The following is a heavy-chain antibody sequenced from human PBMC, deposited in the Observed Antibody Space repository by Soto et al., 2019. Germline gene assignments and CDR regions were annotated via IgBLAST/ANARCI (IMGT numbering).Heavy chain of an antibody. CDR1: GFTFSSYA. D-gene: IGHD2-8*01. CDR2: ISGSGGST. V-gene: IGHV3-23*01. J-gene: IGHJ6*02. Sequence: GGSLRLSCAASGFTFSSYAMSWVRQAPGKGLEWVSAISGSGGSTYYADSVKGRFTISRDNSKNTLYLQMNSLRAEDTAVYYCAKDGLVLMVYAGDYYGMDVWGQGTTVTVSS. CDR3: AKDGLVLMVYAGDYYGMDV.